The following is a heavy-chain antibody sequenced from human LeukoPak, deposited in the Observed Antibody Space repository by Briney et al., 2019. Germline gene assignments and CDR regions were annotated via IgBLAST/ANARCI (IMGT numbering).Heavy chain of an antibody. V-gene: IGHV4-34*01. D-gene: IGHD3-10*01. J-gene: IGHJ4*02. CDR3: ARGPRRLLWFGEPTQTSYYFDY. CDR1: GGSFSGYY. Sequence: PSETLSLTCAVYGGSFSGYYWSWIRQPPGKGLEWIGEINHIGSTNYNPSLKSRVTISVDTSKNQFSLKLSSVTAADTAVYYCARGPRRLLWFGEPTQTSYYFDYWGQGTLVTVSS. CDR2: INHIGST.